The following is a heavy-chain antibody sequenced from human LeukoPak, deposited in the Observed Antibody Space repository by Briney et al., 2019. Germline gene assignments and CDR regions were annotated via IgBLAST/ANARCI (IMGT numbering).Heavy chain of an antibody. J-gene: IGHJ4*02. V-gene: IGHV4-39*01. CDR1: GGSISSSSYY. D-gene: IGHD2-2*01. CDR2: IYYIGGT. Sequence: SETLSLTCAVSGGSISSSSYYWGWIRQRPGKGLEWIGSIYYIGGTYYNPSPKSRVTISVDTSKNQFSLKLSSVTAADTAVYYCARHVLVVVPAARFDYWGQGTLVTVSS. CDR3: ARHVLVVVPAARFDY.